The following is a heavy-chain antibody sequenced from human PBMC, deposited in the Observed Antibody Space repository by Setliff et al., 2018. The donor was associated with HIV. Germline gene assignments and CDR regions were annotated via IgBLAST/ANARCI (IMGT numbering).Heavy chain of an antibody. V-gene: IGHV1-46*01. J-gene: IGHJ5*02. Sequence: ASVKVSCKASGYTFTDHYLHWERQAPGQGPEWMGLINPNGGSTIYAQKFEDRLTVTADTVTTTLYMELRSLRFDDTAMYYCASSNWQLVADHWGQGTPVTVSS. CDR1: GYTFTDHY. D-gene: IGHD6-13*01. CDR2: INPNGGST. CDR3: ASSNWQLVADH.